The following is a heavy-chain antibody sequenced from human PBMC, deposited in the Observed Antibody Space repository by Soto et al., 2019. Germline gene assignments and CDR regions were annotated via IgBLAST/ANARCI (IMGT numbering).Heavy chain of an antibody. CDR2: IKQDGSEK. J-gene: IGHJ3*02. CDR3: ASPPFVPAAIVDI. Sequence: EVQLVESGGGLVQPGGSLRLSCAASGFTFSSYWMSWVRQAPGKGLEWVANIKQDGSEKYYVDSVKGRFTISRDNAKNSLYLQMNSLRAEDTAVYYCASPPFVPAAIVDIWGQGTMVTVSS. D-gene: IGHD2-2*01. V-gene: IGHV3-7*01. CDR1: GFTFSSYW.